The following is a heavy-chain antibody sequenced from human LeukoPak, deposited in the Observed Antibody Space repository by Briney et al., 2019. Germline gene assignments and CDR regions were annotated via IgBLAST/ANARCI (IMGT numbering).Heavy chain of an antibody. CDR3: ARYNAGSLDF. J-gene: IGHJ4*02. V-gene: IGHV5-51*01. Sequence: GESLKISCKAYEYSFSTNWIGWVRQMPGKGLEWMGLIYPGDSQSKYSPSFQGHVTFSADTSRNTAYLQWNSLKASDTAMYYCARYNAGSLDFWGQGTMIYVSS. D-gene: IGHD3-10*01. CDR2: IYPGDSQS. CDR1: EYSFSTNW.